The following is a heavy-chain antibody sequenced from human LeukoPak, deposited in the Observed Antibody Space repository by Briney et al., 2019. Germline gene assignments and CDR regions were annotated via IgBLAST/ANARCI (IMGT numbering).Heavy chain of an antibody. D-gene: IGHD1-26*01. J-gene: IGHJ4*02. CDR2: IYPGDSDT. V-gene: IGHV5-51*01. CDR3: ARVLVGPTKGYYFDY. CDR1: GYGFTSYW. Sequence: GESLKIPCKGSGYGFTSYWIGRVRRMPGKGLGWMGIIYPGDSDTRYSPSFQGQVTISADKSISTAYLQWSSLKASDTAMYYCARVLVGPTKGYYFDYWGQGTLVTVSS.